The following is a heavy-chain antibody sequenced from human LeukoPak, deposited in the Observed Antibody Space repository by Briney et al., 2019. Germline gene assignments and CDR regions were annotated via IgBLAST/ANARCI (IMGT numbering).Heavy chain of an antibody. Sequence: GASVKVSCTASGYTFTVYHMHWVRQAPGQGLEWMGRINPNSGGTNYAQKFQGRVTMTRDTSISTAYMELSRLRSDDTAVYYCARGMGYCSSTSCSPPDYWGQGTLVTVSS. V-gene: IGHV1-2*06. CDR1: GYTFTVYH. CDR3: ARGMGYCSSTSCSPPDY. CDR2: INPNSGGT. D-gene: IGHD2-2*01. J-gene: IGHJ4*02.